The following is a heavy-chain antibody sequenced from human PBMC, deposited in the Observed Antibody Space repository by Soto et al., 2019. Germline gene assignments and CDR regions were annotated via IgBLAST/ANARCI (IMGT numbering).Heavy chain of an antibody. J-gene: IGHJ4*02. Sequence: ASVKGSCKASGYTFTSDGSSWVRQAPGQGLEWMGGFDPEDGETIYAQKFQGRVTMTEDTSTDTAYMELSSLRSEDTAVYYCAPSYYYDSSGYYSYWGQGTLVTVSS. CDR1: GYTFTSDG. D-gene: IGHD3-22*01. CDR3: APSYYYDSSGYYSY. V-gene: IGHV1-24*01. CDR2: FDPEDGET.